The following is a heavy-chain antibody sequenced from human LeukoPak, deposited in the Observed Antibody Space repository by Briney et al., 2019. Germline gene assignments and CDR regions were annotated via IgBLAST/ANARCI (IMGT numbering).Heavy chain of an antibody. J-gene: IGHJ6*02. V-gene: IGHV1-24*01. CDR3: ATDQSGSYSFYYYYGMDV. D-gene: IGHD1-26*01. CDR2: FDTEDGET. CDR1: GYTLTELS. Sequence: GASVKVSCKVSGYTLTELSMHWVRHAPGKGLEWMGGFDTEDGETIYAQKFQGRVTMTEDTSTDTAYMELSSLRSEDTAVYYCATDQSGSYSFYYYYGMDVWGQGTTVTVSS.